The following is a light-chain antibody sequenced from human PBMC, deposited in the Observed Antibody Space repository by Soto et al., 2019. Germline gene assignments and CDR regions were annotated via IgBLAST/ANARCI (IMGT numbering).Light chain of an antibody. J-gene: IGKJ5*01. CDR2: DAS. CDR1: QSVRSN. Sequence: EIVLTQSPATLSLSPGERATLSCRASQSVRSNFLAWYQQKPGQAPRILMYDASTRATGIPARFSGSGSGTEFTLTISSLQSEDFAVYYCQQYHNWPITFGQGTRLEIK. V-gene: IGKV3-15*01. CDR3: QQYHNWPIT.